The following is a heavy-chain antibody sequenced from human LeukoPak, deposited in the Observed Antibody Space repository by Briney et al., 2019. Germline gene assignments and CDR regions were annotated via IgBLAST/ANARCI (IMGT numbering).Heavy chain of an antibody. Sequence: ASVKVSCKASGYTFTGYYMHWVRQAPGQGLEWMGWINPNSGGTNYAQKFQGWVTMTRDTSISTAYMELSRLRSDDTAVYYCARESPIAVVGYDAFDIWGQGTMVTVSS. V-gene: IGHV1-2*04. CDR3: ARESPIAVVGYDAFDI. CDR2: INPNSGGT. J-gene: IGHJ3*02. D-gene: IGHD6-19*01. CDR1: GYTFTGYY.